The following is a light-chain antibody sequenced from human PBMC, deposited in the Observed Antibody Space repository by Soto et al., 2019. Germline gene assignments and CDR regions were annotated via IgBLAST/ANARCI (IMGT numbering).Light chain of an antibody. CDR3: QQYGSSPWT. J-gene: IGKJ1*01. CDR2: GAS. V-gene: IGKV3-20*01. CDR1: QSVSSSY. Sequence: EIGLTQSPVTLSLXRXEXXTXXXIASQSVSSSYLAWYQQKPGQAPRLLIYGASSRATGIPDRFSGSGSGTDFTLTISRLEPEDFAVYYCQQYGSSPWTFGQGTKVDIK.